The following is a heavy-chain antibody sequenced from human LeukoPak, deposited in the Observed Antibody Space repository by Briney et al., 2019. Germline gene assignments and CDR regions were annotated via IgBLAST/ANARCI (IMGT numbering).Heavy chain of an antibody. CDR2: INPNSGGT. D-gene: IGHD6-13*01. J-gene: IGHJ4*02. V-gene: IGHV1-2*02. Sequence: ASVKVSRKASGYTFTGYYMHWVRQAPGQGVEWMGWINPNSGGTNYAQKFQGRVTMTRDTSISTAYMELSRLRSDDTAVYYCARGPFAAAALVEDYWGQGTLVTVSS. CDR1: GYTFTGYY. CDR3: ARGPFAAAALVEDY.